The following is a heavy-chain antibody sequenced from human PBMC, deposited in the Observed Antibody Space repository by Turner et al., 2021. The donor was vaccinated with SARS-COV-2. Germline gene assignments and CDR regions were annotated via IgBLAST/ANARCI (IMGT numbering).Heavy chain of an antibody. CDR3: ATGYAYCGADCSIDY. CDR2: FDPEDGET. D-gene: IGHD2-21*02. J-gene: IGHJ4*02. CDR1: VYTLIELS. V-gene: IGHV1-24*01. Sequence: QVQLVQSGAEVKKPGASVKVSCKVSVYTLIELSMHWVRQAPGKGLGWMGGFDPEDGETIYAQKFQGRVTMTEDTSTDTAYMELSSLRSEDTAVYYCATGYAYCGADCSIDYWGQGTLVTVSS.